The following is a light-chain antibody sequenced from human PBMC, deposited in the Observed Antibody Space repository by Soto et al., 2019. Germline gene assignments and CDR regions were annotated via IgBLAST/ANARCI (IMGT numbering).Light chain of an antibody. J-gene: IGKJ1*01. Sequence: EVVLTQSPGTLALSLGERATLSCRASHIVSSSYLAWYQHRPGQAPRLLIFGASSRATGIPDRFSGTGSGTDFTLTISRLEPEDFAVYYCQQYGNSPWTFGQGTKV. CDR1: HIVSSSY. V-gene: IGKV3-20*01. CDR2: GAS. CDR3: QQYGNSPWT.